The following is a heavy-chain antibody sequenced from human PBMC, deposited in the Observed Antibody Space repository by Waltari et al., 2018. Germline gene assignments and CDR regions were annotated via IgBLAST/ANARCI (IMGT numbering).Heavy chain of an antibody. CDR3: ARLRQSMVVTGYYFDY. V-gene: IGHV4-59*11. CDR2: IYYSGST. Sequence: QVQLQESGPGLVKPSETLSLTCTVSGGSIGSHYWSCIRQPPGKGLEWIGYIYYSGSTNYNPSLRIRVAISVDTSKNQFSLKLSAVTAADTAVYYCARLRQSMVVTGYYFDYWGQGTLVTVSS. J-gene: IGHJ4*02. CDR1: GGSIGSHY. D-gene: IGHD2-15*01.